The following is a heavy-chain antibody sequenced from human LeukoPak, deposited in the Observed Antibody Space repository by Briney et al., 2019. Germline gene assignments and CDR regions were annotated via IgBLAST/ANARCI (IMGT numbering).Heavy chain of an antibody. CDR3: ARARRRFDP. Sequence: PSETLSLTCTVSSGSISSYYWSWIRQPPGKGLEWIGYIYYSGSTNYNPSLKSRVTISVDTSKNQFSLKLSSVTAADTAVYYCARARRRFDPWGQGTLVTVSS. CDR2: IYYSGST. D-gene: IGHD6-25*01. J-gene: IGHJ5*02. V-gene: IGHV4-59*12. CDR1: SGSISSYY.